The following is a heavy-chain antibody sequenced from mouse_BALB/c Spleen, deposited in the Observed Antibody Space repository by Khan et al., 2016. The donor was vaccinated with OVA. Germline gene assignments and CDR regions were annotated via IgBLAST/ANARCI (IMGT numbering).Heavy chain of an antibody. CDR3: ARGNWQSYYGDD. D-gene: IGHD4-1*01. CDR2: INPYNGGT. V-gene: IGHV1S136*01. CDR1: GYTFTNYV. Sequence: IQLVQSGPELVKPGASVKMSCKASGYTFTNYVLHWVKQKPGQGLEWIGYINPYNGGTKYNEKFKGKATLASDRSAITAYMELSSLTSEDSAVYYCARGNWQSYYGDDWGKGTTRTRSS. J-gene: IGHJ2*01.